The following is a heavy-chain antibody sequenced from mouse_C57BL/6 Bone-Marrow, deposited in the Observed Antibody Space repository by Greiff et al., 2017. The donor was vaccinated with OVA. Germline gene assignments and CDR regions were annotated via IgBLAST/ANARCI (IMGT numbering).Heavy chain of an antibody. CDR2: ISSGGSYT. CDR3: ARRGIGDGPTSGDY. J-gene: IGHJ4*01. Sequence: EVMLVESGGDLVKPGGSLKLSCAASGFTFSSYGMSWVRQTPDKRLEWVATISSGGSYTYYPDSVKGRFTISRDNAKNTLYLQMSSLKSEDTAMYYCARRGIGDGPTSGDYWGQGTSVTVSS. D-gene: IGHD2-3*01. CDR1: GFTFSSYG. V-gene: IGHV5-6*01.